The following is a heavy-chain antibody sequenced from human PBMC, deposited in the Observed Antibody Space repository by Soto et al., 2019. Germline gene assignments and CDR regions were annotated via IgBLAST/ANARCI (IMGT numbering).Heavy chain of an antibody. CDR1: GYTFTSYD. D-gene: IGHD3-9*01. J-gene: IGHJ6*02. V-gene: IGHV1-8*01. CDR2: MNPNSGNT. CDR3: ARGRPFLRYFDWWGMDV. Sequence: QVQLVQSGAEVKKPGASVKVSCKASGYTFTSYDINWVRQATGQGLEWMGRMNPNSGNTGYAQKFQGRVTMTRNTSISTAYMELSSLRSEDTAVYYCARGRPFLRYFDWWGMDVWGQGTTVTVSS.